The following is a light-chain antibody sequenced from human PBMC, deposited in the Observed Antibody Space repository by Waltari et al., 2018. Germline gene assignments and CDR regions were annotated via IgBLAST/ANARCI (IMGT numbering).Light chain of an antibody. V-gene: IGKV1-39*01. J-gene: IGKJ5*01. CDR2: SAS. CDR3: QQRSNWPLT. Sequence: IQMAQSPPSLSASVGDRVNITCRASQRVSSYLNGLQQKSGKAPQVLIYSASSLQPGAPSRFSGSGSGTDFTLTISSLQPEDFAVYYCQQRSNWPLTFGQGTRLEIK. CDR1: QRVSSY.